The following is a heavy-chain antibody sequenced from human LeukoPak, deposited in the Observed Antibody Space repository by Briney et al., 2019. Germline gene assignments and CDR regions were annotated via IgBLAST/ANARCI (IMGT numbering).Heavy chain of an antibody. CDR1: GFTFTTYD. Sequence: GGSLRLSCVASGFTFTTYDIKWVRQAPGEGMEWVSGISGSGNTVDYRDSVKGQFTISRDNSRNTVYLQMNSLRGEDTAVYYCVKRSGTGIAYDIWGQGTMVTVSS. V-gene: IGHV3-23*01. CDR3: VKRSGTGIAYDI. D-gene: IGHD3-10*01. J-gene: IGHJ3*02. CDR2: ISGSGNTV.